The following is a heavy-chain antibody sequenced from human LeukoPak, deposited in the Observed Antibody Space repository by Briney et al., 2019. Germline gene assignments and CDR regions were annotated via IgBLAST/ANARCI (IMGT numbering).Heavy chain of an antibody. D-gene: IGHD2-2*01. CDR2: IRPHTGET. CDR3: ARDRGGKGSAIFY. CDR1: GYNFPSYG. J-gene: IGHJ4*02. Sequence: SVKVSCKASGYNFPSYGINWVRQAPGQGLEWMGWIRPHTGETNSAQRFQDRVTMTTDTSTTTAYMELRSLRFDDTAVYYCARDRGGKGSAIFYWGQGSLVTVS. V-gene: IGHV1-18*01.